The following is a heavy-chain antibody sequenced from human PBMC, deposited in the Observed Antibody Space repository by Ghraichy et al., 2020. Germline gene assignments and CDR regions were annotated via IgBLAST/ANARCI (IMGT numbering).Heavy chain of an antibody. J-gene: IGHJ4*02. V-gene: IGHV4-59*01. CDR3: ARWNYHGNNGYKRFDY. CDR1: GFSLRSYY. Sequence: SETLSLTCNVYGFSLRSYYLSWIRQPPGKGLEWIGTIYYSGSTNYSPSLKSRVTMSVDTSKNQFSLKLSSVGAADTALYYCARWNYHGNNGYKRFDYWGQGTLVTVSS. CDR2: IYYSGST. D-gene: IGHD3-22*01.